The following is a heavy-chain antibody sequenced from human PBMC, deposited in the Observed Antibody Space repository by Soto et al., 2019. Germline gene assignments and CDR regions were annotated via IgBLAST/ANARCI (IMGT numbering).Heavy chain of an antibody. CDR1: GFTFSDHY. J-gene: IGHJ6*02. D-gene: IGHD2-2*01. Sequence: AGSLRLSCAASGFTFSDHYMDWVRQAPGKGLEWVGRTRNKANSYTTEYAASVKGRFTISRDDSKNSLYLQMNSLKTEDTAVYYCARGGYCSSTSCHSDYYGMDVWGQGTTVTVSS. V-gene: IGHV3-72*01. CDR3: ARGGYCSSTSCHSDYYGMDV. CDR2: TRNKANSYTT.